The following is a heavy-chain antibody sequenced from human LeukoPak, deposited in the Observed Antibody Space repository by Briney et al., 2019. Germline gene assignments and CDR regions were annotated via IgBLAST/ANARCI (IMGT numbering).Heavy chain of an antibody. Sequence: GGSLRLSCAASGFTFSSYSMNWVRQAPGKGLEWVANIKQDGSEKYYVDSVKGRFTISRDNAKNSLYLQMNSLRAEDTAVYYCARLKTYYDFWSGSMDVWGKGTTVTVSS. CDR2: IKQDGSEK. CDR3: ARLKTYYDFWSGSMDV. D-gene: IGHD3-3*01. CDR1: GFTFSSYS. V-gene: IGHV3-7*01. J-gene: IGHJ6*04.